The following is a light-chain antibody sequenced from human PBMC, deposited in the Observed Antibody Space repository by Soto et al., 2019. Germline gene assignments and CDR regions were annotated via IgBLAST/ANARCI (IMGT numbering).Light chain of an antibody. Sequence: VLTQSPGTLSLSPGERATISCRASQSISSSYLAWYQHKPGQAPRLLIYGASSRATGIPHRFSGSGSGTDFTLTIRRLEPEDCGVYYCQQYGGSHPYTFGQGTRLEIK. CDR1: QSISSSY. J-gene: IGKJ2*01. CDR3: QQYGGSHPYT. V-gene: IGKV3-20*01. CDR2: GAS.